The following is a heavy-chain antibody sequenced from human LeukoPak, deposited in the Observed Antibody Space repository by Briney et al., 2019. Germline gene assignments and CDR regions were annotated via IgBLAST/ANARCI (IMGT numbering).Heavy chain of an antibody. J-gene: IGHJ3*02. CDR3: AKSAGLDSSGYLYDAFDI. CDR2: ISGSGGST. CDR1: GFTFSSYA. D-gene: IGHD3-22*01. Sequence: GGSLRLSCAASGFTFSSYAISWVRQAPGKGLEWVSAISGSGGSTYYADSVKGRFTISRDNSKNTLYLQMNSLRAEDTAVYYCAKSAGLDSSGYLYDAFDIWGQGTMVTVSS. V-gene: IGHV3-23*01.